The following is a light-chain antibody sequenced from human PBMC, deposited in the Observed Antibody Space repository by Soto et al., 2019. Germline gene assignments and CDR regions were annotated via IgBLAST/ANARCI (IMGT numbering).Light chain of an antibody. CDR2: EVS. J-gene: IGLJ1*01. V-gene: IGLV2-14*01. CDR3: NSYTSKSTGV. Sequence: QSALTQPASVSGSPGQSITISCTGTSSDVGGYNYVSWYQQHPGKAPKLIIYEVSNRPSGVSNRFSGSKSGNTASLTISGLHAEDEADYYCNSYTSKSTGVFGTRTKLTVL. CDR1: SSDVGGYNY.